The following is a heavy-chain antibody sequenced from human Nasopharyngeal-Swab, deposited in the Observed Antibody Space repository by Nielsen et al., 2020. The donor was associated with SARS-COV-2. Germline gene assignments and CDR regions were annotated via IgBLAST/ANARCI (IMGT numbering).Heavy chain of an antibody. CDR3: ARVGRQIGYCSGGSCSRWGRYDY. CDR2: IYYSGST. V-gene: IGHV4-30-2*04. J-gene: IGHJ4*02. Sequence: RQAPGKGLEWIGYIYYSGSTYYNPSLKSRVTISVDTSKNQFSLKLSSVTAADTAVYYCARVGRQIGYCSGGSCSRWGRYDYWGQGTLVTVSS. D-gene: IGHD2-15*01.